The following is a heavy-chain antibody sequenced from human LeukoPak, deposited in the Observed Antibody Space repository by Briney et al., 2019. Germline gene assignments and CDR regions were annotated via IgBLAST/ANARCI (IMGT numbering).Heavy chain of an antibody. V-gene: IGHV1-18*01. CDR3: ARDSGYSSSWYAT. Sequence: ASVKVSCKASGYTFTSYGISWVRQAPGQGLEWMGWISAYNGNTNYAQKFQGRVTMTRDTPTSTVYMELSSLRSEDTAVYYCARDSGYSSSWYATWGQGTLVTVSS. J-gene: IGHJ5*02. CDR1: GYTFTSYG. D-gene: IGHD6-13*01. CDR2: ISAYNGNT.